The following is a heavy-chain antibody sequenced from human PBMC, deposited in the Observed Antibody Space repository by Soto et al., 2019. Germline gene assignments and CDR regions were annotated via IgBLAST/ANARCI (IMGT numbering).Heavy chain of an antibody. V-gene: IGHV2-5*02. CDR2: IYWDDDK. CDR1: GFSLSTSGVG. CDR3: AHRRYCSGGSCYPTPGEDWFDP. Sequence: QITLKESGPTLVKPTQTLTLTCTFSGFSLSTSGVGVGWIRQPPGKALEWLALIYWDDDKRYSPSLKSRLTITKDTSKNQVVLTMTNMHPVDTATYYSAHRRYCSGGSCYPTPGEDWFDPWGQGTLVTVSS. J-gene: IGHJ5*02. D-gene: IGHD2-15*01.